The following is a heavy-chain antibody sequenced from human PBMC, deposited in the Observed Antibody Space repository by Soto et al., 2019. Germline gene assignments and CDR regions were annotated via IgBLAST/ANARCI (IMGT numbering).Heavy chain of an antibody. Sequence: GESLKISCKGSGYSFTSYWIGWVRQMPGKGLGWMGIIYPGDSDTRYSPSFQGQVTISADKSISTAYLQWSSLKAPDTAMYYCARLDPFGYSGYDLYYYYGMDVWGQGTTVTVSS. CDR2: IYPGDSDT. CDR1: GYSFTSYW. J-gene: IGHJ6*02. D-gene: IGHD5-12*01. CDR3: ARLDPFGYSGYDLYYYYGMDV. V-gene: IGHV5-51*01.